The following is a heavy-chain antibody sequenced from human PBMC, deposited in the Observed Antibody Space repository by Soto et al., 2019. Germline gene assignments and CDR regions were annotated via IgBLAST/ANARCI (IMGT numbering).Heavy chain of an antibody. V-gene: IGHV4-39*01. Sequence: ETLRLRNTVVGVNISSSGYYWGWIRQPPGKGLEWIGSIYYSGSTYYNPSLKSRVTISVDTSKNQFSLKLSSVTAADTAVYYCASSYGPGSYFTYDYFYVMDVLGQGTTVTGSS. J-gene: IGHJ6*02. D-gene: IGHD3-10*01. CDR1: GVNISSSGYY. CDR2: IYYSGST. CDR3: ASSYGPGSYFTYDYFYVMDV.